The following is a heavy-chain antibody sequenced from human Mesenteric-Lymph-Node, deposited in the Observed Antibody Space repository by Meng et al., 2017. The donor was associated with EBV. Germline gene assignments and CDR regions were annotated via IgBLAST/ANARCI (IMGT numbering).Heavy chain of an antibody. CDR2: ISGYNGNT. D-gene: IGHD3-22*01. Sequence: QVQVEQSGGEVKKPGASVKVSCKASGYTFIDYGVSWVRQALGQGLEWMGWISGYNGNTNYAQKFQGRVTMTTDTSTSTAYMELRSLTSDDTAVYYCARVPSIIVVVPYYFDYWGQGTLVTVSS. CDR1: GYTFIDYG. CDR3: ARVPSIIVVVPYYFDY. V-gene: IGHV1-18*01. J-gene: IGHJ4*02.